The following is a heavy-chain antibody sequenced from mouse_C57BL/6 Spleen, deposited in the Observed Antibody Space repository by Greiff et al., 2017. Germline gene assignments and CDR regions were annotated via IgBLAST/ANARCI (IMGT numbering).Heavy chain of an antibody. CDR3: ARSSNYERGYFDY. V-gene: IGHV1-20*01. Sequence: EVQLQQSGPELVKPGDSVKISCKASGYSFTGYFMNWVMQSHGKSLEWIGRINPYNGDTFYNQKFKGKATLTVDKSSSTAHMELRSLTSEDSAVYYCARSSNYERGYFDYWGQGTTLTVSS. CDR1: GYSFTGYF. CDR2: INPYNGDT. J-gene: IGHJ2*01. D-gene: IGHD2-5*01.